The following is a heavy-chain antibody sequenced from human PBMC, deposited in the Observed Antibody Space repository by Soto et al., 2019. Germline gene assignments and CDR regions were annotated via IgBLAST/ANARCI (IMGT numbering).Heavy chain of an antibody. CDR2: IRSKSYGGTT. CDR1: GFTFDDYA. J-gene: IGHJ4*02. Sequence: GGSLRLSCSASGFTFDDYAMRWGRQAPGNGLEWIGFIRSKSYGGTTAYAASLKGRFTISRDDSKSIAYLQMNSLKIEDTAVYFCTRVGGSSGYHDAYWGQGALVTVSS. CDR3: TRVGGSSGYHDAY. D-gene: IGHD3-22*01. V-gene: IGHV3-49*04.